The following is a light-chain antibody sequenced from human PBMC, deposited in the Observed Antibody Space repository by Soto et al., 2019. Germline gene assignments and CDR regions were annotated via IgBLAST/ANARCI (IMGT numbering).Light chain of an antibody. Sequence: DSHRTLTPTSLAASLEYRFIITCRASQSISYHLNWYQQKPGKAPKLLIFAACSLQSGVPSRFSGSRSGPDFTLTISSLQPEDFATYCCQQCSSRPPTFGQGTKVDI. CDR3: QQCSSRPPT. V-gene: IGKV1-39*01. CDR2: AAC. J-gene: IGKJ1*01. CDR1: QSISYH.